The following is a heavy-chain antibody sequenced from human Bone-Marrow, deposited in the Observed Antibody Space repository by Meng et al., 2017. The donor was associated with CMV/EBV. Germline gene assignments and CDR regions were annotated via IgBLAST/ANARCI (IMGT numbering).Heavy chain of an antibody. V-gene: IGHV3-33*01. CDR1: GFTFSSYG. CDR2: IWSDGINK. J-gene: IGHJ5*02. D-gene: IGHD3-3*01. CDR3: ARDPITITIFGVVIIGGWFDP. Sequence: GESLKISCAASGFTFSSYGLHWVRQAPGKGLEWVAVIWSDGINKYYADSVKGRFTISRDKSKSTLYLQMNSLRAEDTAVYYCARDPITITIFGVVIIGGWFDPWGQGTLVTVSS.